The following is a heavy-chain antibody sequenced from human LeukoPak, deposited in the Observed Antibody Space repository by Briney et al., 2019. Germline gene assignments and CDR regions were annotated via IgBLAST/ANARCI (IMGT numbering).Heavy chain of an antibody. CDR2: MSPNSGNT. CDR3: ARGLDYVGLADY. CDR1: GYTFTSYD. V-gene: IGHV1-8*01. J-gene: IGHJ4*02. D-gene: IGHD4-23*01. Sequence: ASVKVSCKASGYTFTSYDINWVRQATGQGLEWMGWMSPNSGNTGYAQKFQGRVTMTRNTSISTAYMELSSLRSEDTAVYYCARGLDYVGLADYWGQGTLVTVSS.